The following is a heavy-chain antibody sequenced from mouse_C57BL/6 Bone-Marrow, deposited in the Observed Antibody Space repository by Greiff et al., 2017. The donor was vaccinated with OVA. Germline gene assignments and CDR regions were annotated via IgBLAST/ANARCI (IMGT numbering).Heavy chain of an antibody. CDR3: SRHYGSSWGDAMDY. CDR2: ISSGGSYT. J-gene: IGHJ4*01. V-gene: IGHV5-6*01. Sequence: EVMLVESGGDLVKPGGSLKLSCAASGFTFSSYGMSWVRQTPDKRLEWVATISSGGSYTYYPDSVKGRFTISRDNAKNNLYLQMSSLKSEDTAMYYCSRHYGSSWGDAMDYWGQGTSVTVSS. D-gene: IGHD1-1*01. CDR1: GFTFSSYG.